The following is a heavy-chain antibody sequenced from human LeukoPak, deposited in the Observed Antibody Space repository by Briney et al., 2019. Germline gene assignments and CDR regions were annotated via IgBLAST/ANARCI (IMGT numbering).Heavy chain of an antibody. CDR3: ASRISRYYSSSWEKDGMDV. V-gene: IGHV3-66*02. J-gene: IGHJ6*02. Sequence: GGSLRLSCAASGFTVSSNYMSWVRQAPGKGLGWVSVIYSGGSTYYADSVKGRFTISRDNSKNTLYLQMNSLRAEDTAVYYCASRISRYYSSSWEKDGMDVWGQGTTVTVPS. CDR1: GFTVSSNY. CDR2: IYSGGST. D-gene: IGHD6-13*01.